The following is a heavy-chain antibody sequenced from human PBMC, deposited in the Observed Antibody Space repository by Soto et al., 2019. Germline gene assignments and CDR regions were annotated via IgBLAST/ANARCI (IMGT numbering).Heavy chain of an antibody. Sequence: QVQLQEPGPGLGDPSQTLSLTCTVPGGSVSRGNYFWSWFRQSPGRGLEWIGHIYNSGSTYNNPSLRSRVTISVDTSKNQFSLRLTSVIAADTAVYYCARGPSADKVDFWGQGTLVTVSS. CDR1: GGSVSRGNYF. CDR3: ARGPSADKVDF. V-gene: IGHV4-30-4*01. D-gene: IGHD3-3*01. J-gene: IGHJ4*02. CDR2: IYNSGST.